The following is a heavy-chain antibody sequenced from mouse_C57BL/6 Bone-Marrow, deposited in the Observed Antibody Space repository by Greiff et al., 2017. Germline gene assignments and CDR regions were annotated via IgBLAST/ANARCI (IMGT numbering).Heavy chain of an antibody. CDR3: ARMGWSFDY. CDR1: GYTFTSYW. J-gene: IGHJ2*01. Sequence: QVQLQQPGAELVKPGASVKLSCKASGYTFTSYWMQWVKKRPGQGLEWIGEIDTSDSYTNYNQKFKGKATLTVDTSSSTAYMQLSSLTSEDSAVYYCARMGWSFDYWGQGTTLTVSS. D-gene: IGHD2-3*01. V-gene: IGHV1-50*01. CDR2: IDTSDSYT.